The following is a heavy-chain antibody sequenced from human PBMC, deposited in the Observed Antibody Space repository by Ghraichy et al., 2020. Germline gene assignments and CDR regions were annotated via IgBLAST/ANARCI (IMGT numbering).Heavy chain of an antibody. CDR2: IKQDGSEK. V-gene: IGHV3-7*03. J-gene: IGHJ6*02. CDR3: AKGGRTVRGGSSKYLGMDV. D-gene: IGHD3-10*01. Sequence: GGSLRLSCAASKFTFSEYWMTWVRQAPGKGLEWVANIKQDGSEKYYVDSVNGRFTISRDNAQNSLYLQMTSLRAEDTAVYYCAKGGRTVRGGSSKYLGMDVWGQGTTVIVSS. CDR1: KFTFSEYW.